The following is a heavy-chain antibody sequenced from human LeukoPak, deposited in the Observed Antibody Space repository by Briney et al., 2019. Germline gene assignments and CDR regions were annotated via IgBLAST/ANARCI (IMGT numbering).Heavy chain of an antibody. CDR2: VRSKTYGETA. CDR3: AGDQKGAF. D-gene: IGHD3-3*02. J-gene: IGHJ4*02. Sequence: PGGSLRLSCTASGFTFDKYGMIWVRQAPGKGLEWISFVRSKTYGETAEYAASVRDRFTISRDDSKSIAYLQMNSLKTEDTAVYYCAGDQKGAFWGQGTLVTVSS. V-gene: IGHV3-49*04. CDR1: GFTFDKYG.